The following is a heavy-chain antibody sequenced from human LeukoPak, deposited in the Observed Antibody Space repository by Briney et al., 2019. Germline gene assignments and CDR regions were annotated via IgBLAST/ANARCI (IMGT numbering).Heavy chain of an antibody. CDR2: IKSKANSYTT. CDR3: TRPVRRSLWYFDY. Sequence: GGSLRLSCAASGFTFSGSAMHWVRQASGQGLEWVGRIKSKANSYTTAYAASVKGRFTISRDDSKNTAYLQMNSLKTEDTAVYYCTRPVRRSLWYFDYWGQGTLVTVSS. J-gene: IGHJ4*02. V-gene: IGHV3-73*01. CDR1: GFTFSGSA. D-gene: IGHD3-16*01.